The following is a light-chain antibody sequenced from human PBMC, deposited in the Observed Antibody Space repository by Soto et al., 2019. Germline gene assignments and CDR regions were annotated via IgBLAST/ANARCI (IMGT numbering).Light chain of an antibody. J-gene: IGLJ2*01. Sequence: QSVLTQPPSVSGVPGQTVTTPATGAGSKFGARYKFHWYQHLPGTAPKLLIYEVIKRPSGIPDRFSGSKSGASASLAITGLLSEDEAEYYCQSYDSSLSGVVFGGGTKVTVL. CDR3: QSYDSSLSGVV. V-gene: IGLV1-40*01. CDR2: EVI. CDR1: GSKFGARYK.